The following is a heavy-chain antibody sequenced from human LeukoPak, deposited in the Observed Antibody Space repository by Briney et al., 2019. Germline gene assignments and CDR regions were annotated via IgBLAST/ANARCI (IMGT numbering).Heavy chain of an antibody. V-gene: IGHV4-39*01. CDR3: ARHRGYYDFWSGSQLYYMDV. Sequence: PSETLSLTCTVSGGSISSSSYYWGWIRQPPGKGLEWIGSIYYSGSTYYNPSLKSRVTISVDTSKNQFSLKLSSVTAADTAVYYCARHRGYYDFWSGSQLYYMDVWGKGTTVTVSS. CDR2: IYYSGST. CDR1: GGSISSSSYY. D-gene: IGHD3-3*01. J-gene: IGHJ6*03.